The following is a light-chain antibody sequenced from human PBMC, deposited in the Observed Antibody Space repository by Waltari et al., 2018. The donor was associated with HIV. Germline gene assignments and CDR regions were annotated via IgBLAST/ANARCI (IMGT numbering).Light chain of an antibody. CDR2: WAS. V-gene: IGKV4-1*01. CDR3: QQTYTIPPT. J-gene: IGKJ4*01. CDR1: QNVFYSSNKKNY. Sequence: IVMTQSPESLAVSLGERAPIKCQSSQNVFYSSNKKNYLSWYQQKPGQPPKLIIYWASSRQSGVPDRFSGSGSETDFTLTISSLQAEDVAVYFCQQTYTIPPTFGGGTKVEIK.